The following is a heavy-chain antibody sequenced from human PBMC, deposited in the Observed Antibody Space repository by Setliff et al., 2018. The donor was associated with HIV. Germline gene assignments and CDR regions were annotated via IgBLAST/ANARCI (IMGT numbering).Heavy chain of an antibody. Sequence: ASVKVSCKTSGYTFTVNHLHWVRQAPGQGVEWVGKISPDSGDTFYAQKFQGRVTMTRDTSISTAYMELSRLRSDDTAVYYCARGFRFRGIAAAAAFDYWGQGTLVTVSS. D-gene: IGHD6-13*01. J-gene: IGHJ4*02. CDR2: ISPDSGDT. CDR3: ARGFRFRGIAAAAAFDY. V-gene: IGHV1-2*02. CDR1: GYTFTVNH.